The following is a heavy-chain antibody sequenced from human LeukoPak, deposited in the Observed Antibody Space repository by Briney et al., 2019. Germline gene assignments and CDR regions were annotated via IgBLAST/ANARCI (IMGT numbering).Heavy chain of an antibody. D-gene: IGHD2-15*01. CDR2: ISWNSGSI. Sequence: GRSLRLSCAASGFTFDDYAMHWVRQAPGKGLEWVSGISWNSGSIGYADSVKGRFTISRDNAKNSLYLQMNSLRAEDTALYYCAKDMRGYCSGGSCYPTLLYYGMDVWGQGTTVTVSS. CDR1: GFTFDDYA. CDR3: AKDMRGYCSGGSCYPTLLYYGMDV. V-gene: IGHV3-9*01. J-gene: IGHJ6*02.